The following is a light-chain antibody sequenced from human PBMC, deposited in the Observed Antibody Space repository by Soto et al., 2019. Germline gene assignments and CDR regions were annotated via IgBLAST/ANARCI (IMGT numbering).Light chain of an antibody. CDR2: EVS. Sequence: QSALTQPASVSGSPGQSITISCTGTSSDVGGYNYVSWYQQHPGKAPKLMIYEVSNRPSGVSNRFSGSKSGNTASLTISGLRDEDEADYYCSSYTSSSTQVFGTGTKVTVL. CDR3: SSYTSSSTQV. V-gene: IGLV2-14*01. J-gene: IGLJ1*01. CDR1: SSDVGGYNY.